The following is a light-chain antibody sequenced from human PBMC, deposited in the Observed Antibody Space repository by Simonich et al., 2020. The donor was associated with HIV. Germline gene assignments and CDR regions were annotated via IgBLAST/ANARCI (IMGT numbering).Light chain of an antibody. V-gene: IGLV2-14*03. CDR3: SSYTSTSTDVV. J-gene: IGLJ2*01. Sequence: QSALTQPASVSGSPGHSITISCTETSSDGGDYNYVSWYQQHPGKAPKLMIYNVSNPPSGVSNLFSGSKSGNTASLTISGLQAEDEADYYCSSYTSTSTDVVFGGGTRLTVL. CDR1: SSDGGDYNY. CDR2: NVS.